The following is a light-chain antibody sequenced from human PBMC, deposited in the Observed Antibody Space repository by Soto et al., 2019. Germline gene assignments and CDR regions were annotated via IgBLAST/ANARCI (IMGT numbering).Light chain of an antibody. CDR3: QQYYSTPPT. J-gene: IGKJ1*01. V-gene: IGKV4-1*01. CDR1: QSVLYSSNNKNY. CDR2: WAS. Sequence: DIVMTQSPDSLAVSLGERVTINCKSSQSVLYSSNNKNYLAWYQQKLGQPPKLLIYWASTRESGVPDRFSGSGSGTDFTLTISSLQAEDVAVYYCQQYYSTPPTFGQGTKVEIK.